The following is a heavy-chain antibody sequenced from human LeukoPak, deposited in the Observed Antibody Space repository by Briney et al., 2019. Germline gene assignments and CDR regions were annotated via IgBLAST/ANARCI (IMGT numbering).Heavy chain of an antibody. J-gene: IGHJ3*02. Sequence: PSQTLSLTCTVSGGSISSGDYYWSWIRQPPGKGLEWIGYIYTSGSTNYNPSLKSRVTISVDTSKNQFSLKLSSVTAADTAVYYCARDLYYYDSSGYYLWGFDIWGQGTMVTVSS. CDR3: ARDLYYYDSSGYYLWGFDI. V-gene: IGHV4-30-4*01. CDR1: GGSISSGDYY. D-gene: IGHD3-22*01. CDR2: IYTSGST.